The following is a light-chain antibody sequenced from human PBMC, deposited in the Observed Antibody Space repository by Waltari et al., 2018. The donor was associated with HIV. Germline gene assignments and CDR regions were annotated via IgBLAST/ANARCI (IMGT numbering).Light chain of an antibody. V-gene: IGLV1-44*01. CDR1: ASNIGHNF. CDR3: ASWNDKLSDSVVSGGSVL. Sequence: QSVLTQPPSASGTPGQTVVISCNGGASNIGHNFVNWYKHFPGAVPTLLIHSDDQRPSGVPDRISGSKFGTSATLVIRELQSDDEAEYYCASWNDKLSDSVVSGGSVLFGGGTRLTVL. J-gene: IGLJ2*01. CDR2: SDD.